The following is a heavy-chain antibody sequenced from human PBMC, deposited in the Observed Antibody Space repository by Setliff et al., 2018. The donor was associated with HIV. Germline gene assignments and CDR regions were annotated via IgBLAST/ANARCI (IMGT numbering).Heavy chain of an antibody. CDR1: GYTFTSSD. CDR2: MNPNSGNT. V-gene: IGHV1-8*02. Sequence: ASVKVSCKASGYTFTSSDINWVRQATGQGLEWMGWMNPNSGNTGYAQKFQGRVTMTRDTSIRTAYMELSSLKSEDTAVYYCARGAWYTSGWYSSRYLDVWGKGTTVTVSS. J-gene: IGHJ6*03. CDR3: ARGAWYTSGWYSSRYLDV. D-gene: IGHD6-19*01.